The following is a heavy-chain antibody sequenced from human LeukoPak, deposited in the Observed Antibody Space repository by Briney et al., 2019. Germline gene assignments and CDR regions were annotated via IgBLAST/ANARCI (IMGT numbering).Heavy chain of an antibody. D-gene: IGHD4-17*01. Sequence: SETLSLTCSVSGGSISSSRYYWGWIRQPPGKGLEWIGSIYYSGSTYYNPSLKSRVTISVDTSKNQLSLKLSSVTAADTAVYYCARFSTVTTSYWGQGTLVTVSS. J-gene: IGHJ4*02. CDR3: ARFSTVTTSY. CDR2: IYYSGST. V-gene: IGHV4-39*01. CDR1: GGSISSSRYY.